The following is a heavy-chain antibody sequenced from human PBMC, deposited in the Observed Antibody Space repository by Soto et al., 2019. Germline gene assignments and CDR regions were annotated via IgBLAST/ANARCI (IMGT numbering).Heavy chain of an antibody. CDR2: IYYSGST. CDR1: GGSISSSSYY. CDR3: AREAGTAMVNYYYGMDV. J-gene: IGHJ6*02. D-gene: IGHD5-18*01. Sequence: PSETLSLTCTVSGGSISSSSYYWGWIRQPPGKGLEWIGSIYYSGSTYYNPSLKSRVTISVDTSKNQFSLKLSSVTAADTAVYYCAREAGTAMVNYYYGMDVWGQGTTVTVSS. V-gene: IGHV4-39*07.